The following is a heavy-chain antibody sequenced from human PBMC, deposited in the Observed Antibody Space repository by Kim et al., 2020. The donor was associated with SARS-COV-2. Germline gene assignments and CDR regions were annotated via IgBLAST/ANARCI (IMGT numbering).Heavy chain of an antibody. CDR3: AREVSTRDYGGNSRNWFDP. CDR2: SYYIGTT. D-gene: IGHD4-17*01. J-gene: IGHJ5*02. CDR1: GGSISSGGNY. V-gene: IGHV4-31*03. Sequence: SETLSLTCTVSGGSISSGGNYWSWIRQHPGKGLEWIGYSYYIGTTYYNPSLKSRVTIAVDTSKNQFSLKMTSVSAADTAVYYCAREVSTRDYGGNSRNWFDPWGQGTLVTVSS.